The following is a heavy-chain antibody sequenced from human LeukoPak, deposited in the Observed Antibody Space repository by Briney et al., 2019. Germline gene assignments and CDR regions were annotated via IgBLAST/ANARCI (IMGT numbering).Heavy chain of an antibody. D-gene: IGHD3-22*01. J-gene: IGHJ4*02. CDR1: GFTFRSYD. Sequence: PGGSLRLSCAASGFTFRSYDMHWVRQAPGKGLEWVAVISYDGRNKYYADSVKGQFTISRDHSKNTLYLQMNSLKTEDTAVYYCARDAGYYDSSTHDYWGQGTLVTVSS. CDR3: ARDAGYYDSSTHDY. V-gene: IGHV3-30*03. CDR2: ISYDGRNK.